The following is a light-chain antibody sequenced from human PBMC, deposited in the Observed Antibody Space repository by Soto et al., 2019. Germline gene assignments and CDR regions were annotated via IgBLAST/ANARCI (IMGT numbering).Light chain of an antibody. J-gene: IGLJ2*01. V-gene: IGLV1-40*01. CDR3: SSWDDSRSGL. CDR2: GNS. Sequence: QSVLTQPPSVSGAPGQRVTISCTGSSSNIGAGFDVHWYHQIAGTAPKLLIYGNSNRPSGVPDRFSGSKSGTSASLAISGLRSEDEADYYCSSWDDSRSGLFGGGTKLTVL. CDR1: SSNIGAGFD.